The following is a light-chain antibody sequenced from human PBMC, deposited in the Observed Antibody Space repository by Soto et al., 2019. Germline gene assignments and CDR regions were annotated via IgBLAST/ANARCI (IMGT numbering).Light chain of an antibody. V-gene: IGLV2-14*01. Sequence: QSALTQPASVSGSPGPSITISCTGTSSDVGGYNYVSWYQQHTGQAPKLMIYDVSNRTSGVSNRDSGSKSGNTASLTISGLQAEDEADYDCSSYTSSSTLDVFGTGTKVTVL. CDR3: SSYTSSSTLDV. CDR2: DVS. J-gene: IGLJ1*01. CDR1: SSDVGGYNY.